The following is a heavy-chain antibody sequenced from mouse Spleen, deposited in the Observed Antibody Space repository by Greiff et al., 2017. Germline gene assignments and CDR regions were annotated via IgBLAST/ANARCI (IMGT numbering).Heavy chain of an antibody. D-gene: IGHD4-1*01. CDR2: ISSGGSYT. J-gene: IGHJ4*01. CDR3: ARHRTVYYAMDY. Sequence: DVKLVESGGGLVKPGGSLKLSCAASGFTFSSYAMSWVRQTPEKRLEWVATISSGGSYTYYPDSVKGRFTISRDNAKNTLYLQMSSLRSEDTAMYYCARHRTVYYAMDYWGQGTSVTVSS. CDR1: GFTFSSYA. V-gene: IGHV5-9-3*01.